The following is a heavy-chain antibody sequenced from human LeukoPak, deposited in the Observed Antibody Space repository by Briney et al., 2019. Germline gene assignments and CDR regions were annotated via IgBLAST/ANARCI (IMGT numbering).Heavy chain of an antibody. Sequence: ASVKVSCKASGYTFTGYYMHWVRQAPGQGLEWMGWMNPNRDNTGYAQKFQGRVTITRNTSISTAYMELSSLRSEDTAVYYCARGQAGYCSGGSCKHPVYYFDWWGQGTLVTVSS. J-gene: IGHJ4*02. D-gene: IGHD2-15*01. CDR3: ARGQAGYCSGGSCKHPVYYFDW. CDR1: GYTFTGYY. CDR2: MNPNRDNT. V-gene: IGHV1-8*03.